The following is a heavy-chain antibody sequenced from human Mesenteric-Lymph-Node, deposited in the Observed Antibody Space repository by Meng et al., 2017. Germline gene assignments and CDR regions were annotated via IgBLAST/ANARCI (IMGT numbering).Heavy chain of an antibody. V-gene: IGHV4-39*07. CDR3: ARGVVVVAAPPGSGYYYGMDV. D-gene: IGHD2-15*01. CDR2: IYYSGST. J-gene: IGHJ6*02. Sequence: SETLSLTCTVSGGSISSSSYYWGWIRQPPGKGLEWIGHIYYSGSTYYNPSLKSRVTISVDTSKNQFSLKLSSVTAADTAVYYCARGVVVVAAPPGSGYYYGMDVWGQGTTVTVSS. CDR1: GGSISSSSYY.